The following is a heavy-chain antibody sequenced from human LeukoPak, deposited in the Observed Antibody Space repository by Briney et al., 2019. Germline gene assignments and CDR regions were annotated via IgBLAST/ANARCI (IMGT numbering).Heavy chain of an antibody. CDR2: IHSSGST. CDR1: GGSISSYY. D-gene: IGHD4-11*01. V-gene: IGHV4-59*08. J-gene: IGHJ4*02. Sequence: PSETLPLTCTVSGGSISSYYWSWIRQPPGKGLEWIAYIHSSGSTNYNPSLKSRVAISVATSRNHFSLKLSSVTAADTAVYYCARQDNDYPYYFDFWGQGTLVTVSS. CDR3: ARQDNDYPYYFDF.